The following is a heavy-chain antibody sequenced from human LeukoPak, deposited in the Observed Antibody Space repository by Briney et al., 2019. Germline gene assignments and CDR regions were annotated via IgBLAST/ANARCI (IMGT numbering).Heavy chain of an antibody. CDR1: GFTFSSYS. V-gene: IGHV3-48*01. J-gene: IGHJ3*02. CDR3: AIIGIVGATSPGDVFDI. CDR2: ISSSSSTI. Sequence: GGSLRLSCAASGFTFSSYSMNWVRQAPGKGLEWVSYISSSSSTIYYADSVKGRFTISRDNAKNSLYLQMNSLRAEDTAVYHCAIIGIVGATSPGDVFDIWGKGTMVTVSS. D-gene: IGHD1-26*01.